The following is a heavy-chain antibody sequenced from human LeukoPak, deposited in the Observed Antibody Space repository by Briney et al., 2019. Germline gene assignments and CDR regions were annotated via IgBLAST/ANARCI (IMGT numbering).Heavy chain of an antibody. D-gene: IGHD6-6*01. V-gene: IGHV3-23*01. CDR2: ISGSGGST. Sequence: GGSLRLSCAASGFTVTDNYMNWVRQSSGKGLEWVSAISGSGGSTYYADSVKGRFTISRDNSKNTLYLQMNSLRAEDTAVYYCAKDWGYSSSSGWYFDYWGQGTLVTVSS. CDR3: AKDWGYSSSSGWYFDY. CDR1: GFTVTDNY. J-gene: IGHJ4*02.